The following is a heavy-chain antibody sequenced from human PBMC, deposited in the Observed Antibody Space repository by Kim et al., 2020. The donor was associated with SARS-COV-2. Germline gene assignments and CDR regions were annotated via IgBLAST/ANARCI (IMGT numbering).Heavy chain of an antibody. CDR3: AKGSLVVVTAHIDY. J-gene: IGHJ4*02. Sequence: GGSLRLSCAASGFTFSSYGMHWVRQAPGKGLEWVAVISYDGSNKYYADSVKGRFTISRDNSKNTLYLQMNSLRAEDTAVYYCAKGSLVVVTAHIDYWGQG. CDR2: ISYDGSNK. CDR1: GFTFSSYG. V-gene: IGHV3-30*18. D-gene: IGHD2-21*02.